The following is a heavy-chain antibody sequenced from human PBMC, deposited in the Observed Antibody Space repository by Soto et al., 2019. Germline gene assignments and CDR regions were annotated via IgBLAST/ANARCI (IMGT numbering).Heavy chain of an antibody. CDR1: GFTFSTYD. D-gene: IGHD3-22*01. V-gene: IGHV3-30*18. J-gene: IGHJ5*02. CDR3: AKGEYLYDSRGALDP. CDR2: TSYDGSKR. Sequence: QVQMVESGGGVVHPGRSLRLSCVASGFTFSTYDIHWVRQAPGKGLEWVAVTSYDGSKRYYADSVVGRFTTSRDNSKNTVDLQMNSLRAEDTAIYYCAKGEYLYDSRGALDPWGQGTLVTVSS.